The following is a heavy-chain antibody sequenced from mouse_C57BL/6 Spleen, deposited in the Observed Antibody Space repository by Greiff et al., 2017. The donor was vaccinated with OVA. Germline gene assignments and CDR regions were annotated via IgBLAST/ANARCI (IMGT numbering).Heavy chain of an antibody. CDR2: IDPSDSYT. Sequence: HVQLQPPWAELVKPGASVKLSCKASGYTFTSYWMQWVKQRPGQGLEWIGEIDPSDSYTNYNQQFKGKATLTVDTSSSTAYMQLSSLTSEDSAVYYCARYGIYYDLYYAMDYWGQGTSVTVSS. CDR1: GYTFTSYW. J-gene: IGHJ4*01. CDR3: ARYGIYYDLYYAMDY. D-gene: IGHD2-4*01. V-gene: IGHV1-50*01.